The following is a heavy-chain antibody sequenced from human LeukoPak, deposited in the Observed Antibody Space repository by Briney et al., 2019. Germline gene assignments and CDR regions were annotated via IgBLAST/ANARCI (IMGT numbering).Heavy chain of an antibody. CDR2: IRSKAYGGTT. J-gene: IGHJ4*02. D-gene: IGHD3-22*01. Sequence: GGTLRLSCAASGFTFSSYGMSWARQAPGKGLEWVGFIRSKAYGGTTEYAASVKGRFTISRDDSKSIAYLQMNSLKTEDTAVYYCTRAGYYDSSGYYYFLDYWGQGTLVTVSS. V-gene: IGHV3-49*04. CDR1: GFTFSSYG. CDR3: TRAGYYDSSGYYYFLDY.